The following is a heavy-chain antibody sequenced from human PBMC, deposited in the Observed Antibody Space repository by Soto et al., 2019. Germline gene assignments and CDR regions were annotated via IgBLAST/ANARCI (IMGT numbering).Heavy chain of an antibody. CDR2: ISPKSTYS. CDR3: TRGGGGGLFEH. J-gene: IGHJ4*02. CDR1: GFPFSDYY. D-gene: IGHD2-21*01. Sequence: QVHLVESGGGLVKPGGSLRLSCATSGFPFSDYYMSWIRQAPGKGLEWLSHISPKSTYSNYADSVKGRFTISRDNTKSSLFLQMNSLGVEDTAVYYCTRGGGGGLFEHWGQGVLVTVSS. V-gene: IGHV3-11*06.